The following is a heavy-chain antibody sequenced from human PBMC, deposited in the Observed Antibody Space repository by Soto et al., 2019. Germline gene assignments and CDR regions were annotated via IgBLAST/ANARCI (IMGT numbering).Heavy chain of an antibody. Sequence: SETLSLTCTVSGGSMSSGDYYWSWIRQPPGKGLEWIGYIYYRGTSEYNPYLKSRVTISVDTSKNQFSLKLSSVTAADTAVYYCARVTITRGRWFDPWGQGTLVTAPQ. CDR1: GGSMSSGDYY. CDR2: IYYRGTS. V-gene: IGHV4-30-4*01. J-gene: IGHJ5*02. CDR3: ARVTITRGRWFDP. D-gene: IGHD3-16*01.